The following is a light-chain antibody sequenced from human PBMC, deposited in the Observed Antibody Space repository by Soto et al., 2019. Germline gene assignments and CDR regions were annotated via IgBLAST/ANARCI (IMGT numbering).Light chain of an antibody. V-gene: IGKV3-20*01. CDR3: QQYAGSPPMYT. J-gene: IGKJ2*01. Sequence: DIVLTQSPGTLSLSPGERATLSCRASQSVSSSPLACYPQRSGQAPRPLIYGASTSATGIPDRFSGSGSEEALTRTISRLEPEDCAEYYCQQYAGSPPMYTLGQGTKQEIK. CDR1: QSVSSSP. CDR2: GAS.